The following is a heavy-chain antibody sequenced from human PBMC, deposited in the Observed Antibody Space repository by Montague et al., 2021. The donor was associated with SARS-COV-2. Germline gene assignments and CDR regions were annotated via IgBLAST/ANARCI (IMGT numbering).Heavy chain of an antibody. J-gene: IGHJ6*03. V-gene: IGHV4-59*08. CDR2: IYHTGST. D-gene: IGHD3-3*01. Sequence: SETLSLTCTVSGDSISGYYWTWIRQAPEKGLEWIGYIYHTGSTYYNPSLKSRVTISVDTSKNQFSLKLSSVTAADTAVYYCARHSGYYTIFGVVIYYMDVWGKGTTVTVSS. CDR1: GDSISGYY. CDR3: ARHSGYYTIFGVVIYYMDV.